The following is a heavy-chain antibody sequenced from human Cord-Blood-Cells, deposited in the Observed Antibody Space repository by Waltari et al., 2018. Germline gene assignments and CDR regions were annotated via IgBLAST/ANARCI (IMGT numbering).Heavy chain of an antibody. D-gene: IGHD7-27*01. CDR1: GGSFSGYY. CDR3: ARGPSLTGDDY. V-gene: IGHV4-34*01. Sequence: QVQLQQWGAGLLKPSETLSLTCAVYGGSFSGYYWSWIRQPPGKGLEWIGEINHSGSTNYNPSLKSRVTISVDTSKNQFSLKLSSVTAADTAVYYCARGPSLTGDDYWGQGTLVTVSS. J-gene: IGHJ4*02. CDR2: INHSGST.